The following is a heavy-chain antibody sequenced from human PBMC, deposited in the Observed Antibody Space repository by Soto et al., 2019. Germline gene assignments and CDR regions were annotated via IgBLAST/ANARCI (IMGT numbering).Heavy chain of an antibody. CDR1: GGTFSSYA. V-gene: IGHV1-69*12. CDR2: IIPIFGTA. J-gene: IGHJ4*02. CDR3: ASHYDSSGYCYRGLDY. Sequence: QVQLVQSGAEVKKPGSSVKVSCKASGGTFSSYAISWVRQAPGQGLEWMGGIIPIFGTADYAQKFQGRVTITADESTSTGNMELSSLRSEDTAVYYCASHYDSSGYCYRGLDYWGQGTLVTVSS. D-gene: IGHD3-22*01.